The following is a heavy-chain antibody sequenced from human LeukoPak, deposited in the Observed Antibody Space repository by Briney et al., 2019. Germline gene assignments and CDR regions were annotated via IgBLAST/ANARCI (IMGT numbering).Heavy chain of an antibody. CDR2: IYTSGST. CDR3: ARGRYYYDSSGYYCFDY. J-gene: IGHJ4*02. V-gene: IGHV4-4*07. CDR1: GGSISSYY. D-gene: IGHD3-22*01. Sequence: SETLSLTCTVSGGSISSYYWSWIRQPAGKGLEWIGRIYTSGSTNYNPSLKSRVTMSVDTSKKQFSLKLSSVTAADTAVYYCARGRYYYDSSGYYCFDYWGQGTLVTVSS.